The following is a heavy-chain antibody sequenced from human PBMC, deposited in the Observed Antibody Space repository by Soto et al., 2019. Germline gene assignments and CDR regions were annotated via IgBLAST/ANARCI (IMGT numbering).Heavy chain of an antibody. CDR3: ARGQRFSDWFDP. CDR1: GGTMNSYY. CDR2: IYSSGST. Sequence: QVHLQESGPGLVKPSETLSLNCTVSGGTMNSYYWTWIRQPAGKGLEWIGRIYSSGSTKYNPSLQSRVTMPLHPSKNQFSLRLTSVTAADTAVYYCARGQRFSDWFDPWGQGTLVTVSS. V-gene: IGHV4-4*07. J-gene: IGHJ5*02. D-gene: IGHD3-3*01.